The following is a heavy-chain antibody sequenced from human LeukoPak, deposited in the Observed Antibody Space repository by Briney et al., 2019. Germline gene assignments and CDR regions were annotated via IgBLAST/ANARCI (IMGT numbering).Heavy chain of an antibody. Sequence: SVKVSCKASGGTFSSYAISWVRQAPGQGLEWMGRIIPILGIANYAQKFQGRVTITADKYTSTAYMELSSLRSEDTAVYYCARDSTTSMVRGRLYYYGMDVWGQGTTVTVSS. CDR2: IIPILGIA. D-gene: IGHD3-10*01. CDR3: ARDSTTSMVRGRLYYYGMDV. V-gene: IGHV1-69*04. J-gene: IGHJ6*02. CDR1: GGTFSSYA.